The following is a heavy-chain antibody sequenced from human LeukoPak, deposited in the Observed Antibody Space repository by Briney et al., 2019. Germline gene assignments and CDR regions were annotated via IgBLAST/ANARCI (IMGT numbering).Heavy chain of an antibody. D-gene: IGHD3-10*01. CDR1: GGSVSSGTYY. CDR2: IYYSGST. V-gene: IGHV4-61*01. CDR3: ARVEWFGELSPFDI. Sequence: SGTLSLTCTVSGGSVSSGTYYWSWIRQPPGEGLEWIGYIYYSGSTNYTPSLKSRVTISVDTSKNQFSLKLSSVTAADTAVYYCARVEWFGELSPFDIWRQGTMVTVSS. J-gene: IGHJ3*02.